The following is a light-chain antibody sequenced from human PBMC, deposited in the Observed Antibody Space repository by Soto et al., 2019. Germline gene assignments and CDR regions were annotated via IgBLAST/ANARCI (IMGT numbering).Light chain of an antibody. CDR1: QNIGTY. J-gene: IGKJ4*01. CDR3: QQSYNTPLT. V-gene: IGKV1-39*01. Sequence: IRMTQSPSSLSASVGDRVTVSCQASQNIGTYLNWYRQKSGKAPKVLISDASSLQSGVPSRFSGSGSGTDFTLTISSLQPEDYATYYCQQSYNTPLTFGGGTKVDIK. CDR2: DAS.